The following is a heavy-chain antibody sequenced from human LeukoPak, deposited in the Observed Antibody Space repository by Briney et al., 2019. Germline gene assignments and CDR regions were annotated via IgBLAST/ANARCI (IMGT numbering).Heavy chain of an antibody. J-gene: IGHJ4*02. CDR2: IFPKSGAT. CDR1: GYTFTDSY. V-gene: IGHV1-2*02. Sequence: ASVKVSCKASGYTFTDSYIHWVRQAPGQGLGGMGWIFPKSGATNYAQKFQVRVTMTRDTSISTAYMELSRLRYDYTAVYYCASSQVGATLRDWGQGALVTVSS. D-gene: IGHD1-26*01. CDR3: ASSQVGATLRD.